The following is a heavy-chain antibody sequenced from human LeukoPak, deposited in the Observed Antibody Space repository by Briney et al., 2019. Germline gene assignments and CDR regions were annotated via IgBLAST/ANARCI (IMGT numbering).Heavy chain of an antibody. J-gene: IGHJ4*02. CDR2: IYTSGST. D-gene: IGHD3-3*01. CDR1: GGSISSGSYY. Sequence: SQTLSLTXTVSGGSISSGSYYWSWIRQPAGKGLEWIGRIYTSGSTNYNPSLKSRVTISVDTSKNQFSLKLSSVTAADTAVYYCAIHLTPHPALEYWGQGTLVTVSS. V-gene: IGHV4-61*02. CDR3: AIHLTPHPALEY.